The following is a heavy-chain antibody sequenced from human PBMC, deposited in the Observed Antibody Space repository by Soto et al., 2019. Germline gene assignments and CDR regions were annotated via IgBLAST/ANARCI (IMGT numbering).Heavy chain of an antibody. CDR1: GYTFTSYG. CDR2: ISAYNGNT. CDR3: ARVAGARTHYGMDV. Sequence: ASVKVSCKASGYTFTSYGISWVRQAPGQGLEWMGWISAYNGNTNYAQKLQGRVTMTTDTSTSTAYMELRSLRSDDTAVYYCARVAGARTHYGMDVWGQGTTVTVSS. J-gene: IGHJ6*02. D-gene: IGHD1-26*01. V-gene: IGHV1-18*01.